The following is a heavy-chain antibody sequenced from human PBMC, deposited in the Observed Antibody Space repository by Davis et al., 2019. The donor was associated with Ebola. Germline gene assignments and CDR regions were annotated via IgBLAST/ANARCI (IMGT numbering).Heavy chain of an antibody. J-gene: IGHJ4*02. V-gene: IGHV3-73*01. Sequence: GGSLRLSCAASGFTFSGSAMHWVRQASGKGLEWVGRIRSKTNSYATAYAASVKGRFTISRDDSKNTAYLQMNSLKTEDTAVYYCTATVSNFDYWGQGTLVTVSS. CDR3: TATVSNFDY. CDR1: GFTFSGSA. CDR2: IRSKTNSYAT. D-gene: IGHD4-17*01.